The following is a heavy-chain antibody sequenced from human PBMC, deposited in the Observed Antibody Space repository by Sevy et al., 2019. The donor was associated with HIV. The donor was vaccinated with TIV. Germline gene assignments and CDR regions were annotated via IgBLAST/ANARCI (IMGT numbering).Heavy chain of an antibody. V-gene: IGHV3-7*03. CDR1: GVTFSNYW. J-gene: IGHJ6*04. CDR2: INKDGSQK. CDR3: ARCRHMAV. Sequence: GGSLRLSCAASGVTFSNYWMTWVRQGPGKGLEWVANINKDGSQKYYVDSVKGRFTISRDNADNSLYLQMNSLRAEDTVLYVFARCRHMAVWGKGITVTVSS.